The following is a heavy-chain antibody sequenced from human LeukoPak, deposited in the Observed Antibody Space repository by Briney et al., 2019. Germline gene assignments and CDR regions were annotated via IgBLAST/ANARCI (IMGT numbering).Heavy chain of an antibody. CDR2: IYHTGST. CDR1: GGSISSGDYY. V-gene: IGHV4-31*03. Sequence: SQTLSLTCTVSGGSISSGDYYWSWIRQHPGKGLEWIGYIYHTGSTYYNPSLKSRVTISVDTSKSQFSLKLSSVTAADTAVYFCARNSGYDALEFDYWGQGTLVTVSS. CDR3: ARNSGYDALEFDY. J-gene: IGHJ4*02. D-gene: IGHD5-12*01.